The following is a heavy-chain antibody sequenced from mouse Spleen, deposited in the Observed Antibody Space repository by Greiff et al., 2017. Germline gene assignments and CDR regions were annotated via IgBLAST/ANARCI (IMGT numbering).Heavy chain of an antibody. CDR2: ISSGGGNT. CDR1: GFTFSSYT. V-gene: IGHV5-9*01. Sequence: DVMLVESGGGLVKPGGSLKLSCAASGFTFSSYTMSWVRQTPAKRLEWVATISSGGGNTYYPDSVKGRFTISRDNARNTLYLQMTSLRSEDTAMYYCASGGNAMDYWGQGTSVTVSS. J-gene: IGHJ4*01. CDR3: ASGGNAMDY.